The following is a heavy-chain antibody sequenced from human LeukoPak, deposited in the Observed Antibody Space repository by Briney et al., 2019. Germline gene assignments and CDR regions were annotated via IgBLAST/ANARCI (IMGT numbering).Heavy chain of an antibody. D-gene: IGHD3-3*01. CDR1: GFAFNTYG. V-gene: IGHV3-33*01. Sequence: GGSLRLSCAASGFAFNTYGVHWVRQPPGKGLEWVALIWFDGSKQYYADSVRGRFIISRDNSRNTVYLHMNSLGVEDTAVYYCTRDGRTYSDFWSNYYHAMDVWGQGTTVTVSS. J-gene: IGHJ6*02. CDR3: TRDGRTYSDFWSNYYHAMDV. CDR2: IWFDGSKQ.